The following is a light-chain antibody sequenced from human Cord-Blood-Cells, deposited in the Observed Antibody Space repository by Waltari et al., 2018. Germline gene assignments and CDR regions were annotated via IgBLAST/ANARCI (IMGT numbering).Light chain of an antibody. CDR2: GNS. CDR1: SSNIGAGSD. V-gene: IGLV1-40*01. CDR3: QSYDSSLSGSV. J-gene: IGLJ2*01. Sequence: QSVLTQPPSVSGAPGQRVTISCPGSSSNIGAGSDVTWYQQRPGTSPKLLIYGNSNRPSGVPDRFSGSKSGTSASLAITGLQAEDEADYYCQSYDSSLSGSVFGGGTKLTVL.